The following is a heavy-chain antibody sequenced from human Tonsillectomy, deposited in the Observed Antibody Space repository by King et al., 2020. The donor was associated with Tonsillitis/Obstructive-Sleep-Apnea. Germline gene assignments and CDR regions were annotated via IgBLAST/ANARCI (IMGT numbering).Heavy chain of an antibody. J-gene: IGHJ4*02. CDR1: GGSISSYY. CDR3: ARGGTIFGVVDY. Sequence: QLQESGPGLVKPSETLSLTCTVSGGSISSYYWSWIRQPPGKGLEWIAYIYYSGSTNYNPSLKSRVTLSVDTSKNQFSLKLSSVTAADTAVYYCARGGTIFGVVDYWGQGTLVTVSS. V-gene: IGHV4-59*01. CDR2: IYYSGST. D-gene: IGHD3-3*01.